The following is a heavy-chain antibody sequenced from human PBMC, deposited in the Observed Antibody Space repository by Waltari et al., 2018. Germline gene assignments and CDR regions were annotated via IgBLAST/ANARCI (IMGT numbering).Heavy chain of an antibody. Sequence: QVQLVESGGGVVQPGRSLRLSCAASGFTFSAYGVHWVRRGPGKGVEWVAVISYDGSNKYYADYVKGRFTISRDNSKNTLYLQMNSLRAEDTAVYYCAKNVYYDFWSGYLFDYWGQGTLVTVSS. CDR2: ISYDGSNK. D-gene: IGHD3-3*01. CDR1: GFTFSAYG. CDR3: AKNVYYDFWSGYLFDY. J-gene: IGHJ4*02. V-gene: IGHV3-30*18.